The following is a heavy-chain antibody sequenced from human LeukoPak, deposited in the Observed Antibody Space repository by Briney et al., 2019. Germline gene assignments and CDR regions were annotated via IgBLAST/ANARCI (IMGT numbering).Heavy chain of an antibody. Sequence: SETLSLTCTVSGGSISSYYWSWIRQPPGKGLEWIGYIYNSGSTNYNPSLKSRVTISVDTSKNQFSLKLSSVTAADTAVYYCARHILTGYYRWIWFDPWGQGTLVTVSS. D-gene: IGHD3-9*01. V-gene: IGHV4-59*08. CDR3: ARHILTGYYRWIWFDP. CDR1: GGSISSYY. CDR2: IYNSGST. J-gene: IGHJ5*02.